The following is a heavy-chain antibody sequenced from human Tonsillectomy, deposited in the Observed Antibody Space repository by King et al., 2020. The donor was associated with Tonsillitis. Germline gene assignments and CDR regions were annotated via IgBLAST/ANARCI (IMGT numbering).Heavy chain of an antibody. D-gene: IGHD3-22*01. CDR1: EFIFSTYT. Sequence: VQLVESGGGLVKPGGSLRLSCAASEFIFSTYTMNWVRQAPGKGLEWVSSIGSSGGYIYYADSGKGRFTITRDNAENSLYLQMNSLRAEDTAVYYCARVKKYYYDSSGYPLDTFDIWGQGTMVTVSS. CDR3: ARVKKYYYDSSGYPLDTFDI. V-gene: IGHV3-21*01. J-gene: IGHJ3*02. CDR2: IGSSGGYI.